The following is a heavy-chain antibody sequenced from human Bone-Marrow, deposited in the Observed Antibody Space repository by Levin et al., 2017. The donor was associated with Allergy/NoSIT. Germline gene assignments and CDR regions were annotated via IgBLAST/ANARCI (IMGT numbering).Heavy chain of an antibody. CDR3: ARDLNDITTGIFGV. J-gene: IGHJ1*01. D-gene: IGHD3-3*01. CDR1: GFSLSSRT. V-gene: IGHV3-48*04. Sequence: PGGSLRLSCEASGFSLSSRTMNWVRQAPGKGPEWISSISSTSTRISYADSVKGRFTISRDNAKNSLFLQMSSLRVADTALYYCARDLNDITTGIFGVWGKGTLVIVS. CDR2: ISSTSTRI.